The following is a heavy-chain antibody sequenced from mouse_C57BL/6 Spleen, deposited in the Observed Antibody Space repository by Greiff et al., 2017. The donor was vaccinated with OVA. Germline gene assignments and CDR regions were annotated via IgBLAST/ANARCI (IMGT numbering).Heavy chain of an antibody. D-gene: IGHD1-1*01. CDR1: GYTFTSYW. CDR2: IDPSDSYT. Sequence: QVQLQQPGAELVKPGASVKLSCKASGYTFTSYWMQWVKQRPGQGLEWIGEIDPSDSYTNYNQKFKGKATLTVDTSSRTAYMQLSSLTSKDSAVYYSAKRDDYCSIWNYFDYWGQGTTLTVSS. V-gene: IGHV1-50*01. CDR3: AKRDDYCSIWNYFDY. J-gene: IGHJ2*01.